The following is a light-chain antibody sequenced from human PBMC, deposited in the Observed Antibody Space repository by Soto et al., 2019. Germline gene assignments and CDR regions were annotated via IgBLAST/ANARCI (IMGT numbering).Light chain of an antibody. CDR2: GNS. J-gene: IGLJ1*01. CDR3: QSYDSSLSGLYV. V-gene: IGLV1-40*01. Sequence: QSALTQPPSVSGAPGQRVTISCTGSSSNIGAGYDVHWYQQLPGTAPKLLIYGNSNRPSVVPDRFSGSKSGTSASLAITGLQAEDEADYYCQSYDSSLSGLYVFGTGTKLTVL. CDR1: SSNIGAGYD.